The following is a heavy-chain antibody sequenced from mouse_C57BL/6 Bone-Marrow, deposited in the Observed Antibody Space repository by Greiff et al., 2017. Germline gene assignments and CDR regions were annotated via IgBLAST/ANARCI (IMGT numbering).Heavy chain of an antibody. Sequence: EVQVVESGGGLVQPGGSLKLSCAASGFTFSDYYMYWVRQTPEKRLEWVAYISNGGGSTYYPDTVKGRFTISRDNAKNTLYLQMSRLKSEDTAMYYCARGSYYDYDEGFAYWGKGTLVTVSA. CDR2: ISNGGGST. V-gene: IGHV5-12*01. CDR1: GFTFSDYY. J-gene: IGHJ3*01. D-gene: IGHD2-4*01. CDR3: ARGSYYDYDEGFAY.